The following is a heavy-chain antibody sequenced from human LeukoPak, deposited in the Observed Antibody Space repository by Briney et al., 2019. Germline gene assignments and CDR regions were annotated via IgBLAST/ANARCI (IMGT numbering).Heavy chain of an antibody. D-gene: IGHD3-10*01. V-gene: IGHV3-48*03. CDR2: ISSSGTTI. CDR1: GFTFSSYA. J-gene: IGHJ3*02. CDR3: ARDEIRSGAFDI. Sequence: GGSLRLSCTASGFTFSSYAMNWVRQAPGKGLEWVSYISSSGTTIYDADSVKGRFTISRDNAKNSLYLQMNSLRAEDTAVYYCARDEIRSGAFDIWGRGTMVTVSS.